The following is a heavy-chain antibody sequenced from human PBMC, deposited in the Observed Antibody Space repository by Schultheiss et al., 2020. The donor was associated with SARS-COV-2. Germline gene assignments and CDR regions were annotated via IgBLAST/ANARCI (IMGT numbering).Heavy chain of an antibody. CDR1: GYTFTGYY. J-gene: IGHJ5*02. CDR3: ARGLYLVAAAIVSWCEP. CDR2: INPNSGGT. D-gene: IGHD2-2*01. V-gene: IGHV1-2*02. Sequence: ASVKVSCKASGYTFTGYYMHWVRQAPGQGLEWMGWINPNSGGTNYAQKFQGRVTMTRDTSISTAYMELSRLRSDDTAVYYCARGLYLVAAAIVSWCEPWGQGTLGTVSS.